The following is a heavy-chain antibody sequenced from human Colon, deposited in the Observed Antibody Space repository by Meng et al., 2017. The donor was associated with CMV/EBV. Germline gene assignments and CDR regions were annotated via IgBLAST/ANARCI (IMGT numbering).Heavy chain of an antibody. Sequence: GSLRLSCAVYGGSFTGYYWTWIRQPPGKGLEWIGEIIQSGSTNYNPSLKSRVTISVDTSKNQFSLKLSSVTAADTAVYYCARRKYSSGWYEAFDIWGQGTTVTVSS. CDR1: GGSFTGYY. CDR3: ARRKYSSGWYEAFDI. D-gene: IGHD6-19*01. CDR2: IIQSGST. J-gene: IGHJ3*02. V-gene: IGHV4-34*12.